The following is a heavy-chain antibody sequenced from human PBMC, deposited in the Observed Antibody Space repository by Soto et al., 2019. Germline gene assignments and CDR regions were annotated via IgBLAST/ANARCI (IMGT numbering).Heavy chain of an antibody. CDR2: ISSTTNYI. Sequence: GGSRRRSCAASGFTFTRYSMNGVRQAPGKGLEWVSSISSTTNYIYYGDSMKGRFTISRDNAKNSLYLEMNSLRAEDTAVYYCARESEDLTSNFDYWGQGTLVTVSS. V-gene: IGHV3-21*06. J-gene: IGHJ4*02. CDR3: ARESEDLTSNFDY. CDR1: GFTFTRYS.